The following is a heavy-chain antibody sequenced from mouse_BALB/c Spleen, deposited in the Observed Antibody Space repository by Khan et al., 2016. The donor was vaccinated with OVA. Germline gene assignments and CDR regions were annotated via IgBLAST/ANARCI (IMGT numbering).Heavy chain of an antibody. CDR3: AKNQAGYAMDY. CDR1: GFSLTNYG. CDR2: IWRGGST. Sequence: QVPLKRSGPGLVQPSQSLSITCTVSGFSLTNYGVHWVRQSPGKGLEWLGVIWRGGSTDYNAAFMSRLYITKDNSKSQVFFKMNSLQADDTAIYYCAKNQAGYAMDYGGQGTSVTVSS. V-gene: IGHV2-5*01. J-gene: IGHJ4*01.